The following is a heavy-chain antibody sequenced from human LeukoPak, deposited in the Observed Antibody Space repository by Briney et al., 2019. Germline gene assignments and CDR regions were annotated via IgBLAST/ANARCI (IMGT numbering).Heavy chain of an antibody. CDR3: AKNYALRALDY. D-gene: IGHD2-2*01. CDR1: GFTFSSYA. J-gene: IGHJ4*02. V-gene: IGHV3-30*04. CDR2: ISYDGSNK. Sequence: PGGSLRLSCAASGFTFSSYAMHWVRQAPGKGLEWVAVISYDGSNKYYADSVKGRFTISRDNSKNTLYLQMNSLRAEDTAVYYCAKNYALRALDYWGQGTLVTVSS.